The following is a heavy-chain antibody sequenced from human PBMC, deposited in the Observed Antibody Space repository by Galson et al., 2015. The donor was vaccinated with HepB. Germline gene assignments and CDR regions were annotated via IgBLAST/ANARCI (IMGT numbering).Heavy chain of an antibody. CDR1: GGSISSYY. J-gene: IGHJ4*02. D-gene: IGHD1-14*01. Sequence: ETLSLTCTVSGGSISSYYWSWIRQPPGKGLEWIGYIYYSGSTNYNPSLKSRVTISVDTSKNQFSLKLSSVTAADTAVYYCARDFNQLDYWGQGTLVTVSS. V-gene: IGHV4-59*01. CDR3: ARDFNQLDY. CDR2: IYYSGST.